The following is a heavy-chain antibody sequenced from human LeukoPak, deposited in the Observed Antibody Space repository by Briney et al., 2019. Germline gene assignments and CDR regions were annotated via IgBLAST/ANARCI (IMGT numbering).Heavy chain of an antibody. Sequence: GGSLRLSCAASGFSLSNYWINWVRQAPGKGLEWVANIKQDGSEKNYVDSVKGRFSISRDNAKNSLILQMNSLRDEDTAVYYCARGVWAPFDSWGQGTLVSVSS. CDR3: ARGVWAPFDS. CDR1: GFSLSNYW. V-gene: IGHV3-7*01. J-gene: IGHJ4*02. D-gene: IGHD7-27*01. CDR2: IKQDGSEK.